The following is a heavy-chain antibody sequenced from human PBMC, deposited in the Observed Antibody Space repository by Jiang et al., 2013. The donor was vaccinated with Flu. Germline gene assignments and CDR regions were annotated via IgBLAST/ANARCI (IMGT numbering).Heavy chain of an antibody. CDR3: ARVQGDCSGGSCTYYYGMDV. J-gene: IGHJ6*02. CDR1: GGTFSSYA. D-gene: IGHD2-15*01. V-gene: IGHV1-69*04. Sequence: SGAEVKKPGSSVKVSCKASGGTFSSYAISWVRQAPGQGLEWMGRIIPILGIANYAQKFQGRVTITADKSTSTAYMELSSLRSGDTAVYYCARVQGDCSGGSCTYYYGMDVVGPRDHGHRLL. CDR2: IIPILGIA.